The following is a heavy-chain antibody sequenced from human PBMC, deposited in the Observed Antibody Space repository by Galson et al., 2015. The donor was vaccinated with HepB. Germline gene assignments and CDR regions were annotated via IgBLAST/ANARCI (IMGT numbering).Heavy chain of an antibody. CDR1: GFTFSSYS. V-gene: IGHV3-21*01. Sequence: SLRLSCAASGFTFSSYSMNWVRQAPGKGLEWVSSISSSSSYIYYADSVKGRFTISRDNAKNSLYLQMNSLRAEDTAVYYCARDLGIAAAGRGNWGQGTLVTVSS. CDR2: ISSSSSYI. J-gene: IGHJ4*02. CDR3: ARDLGIAAAGRGN. D-gene: IGHD6-13*01.